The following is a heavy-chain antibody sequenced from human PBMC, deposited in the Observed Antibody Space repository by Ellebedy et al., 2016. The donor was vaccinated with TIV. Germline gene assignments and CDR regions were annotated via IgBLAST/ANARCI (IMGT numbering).Heavy chain of an antibody. CDR3: AEGRSGWYYFDY. D-gene: IGHD6-19*01. J-gene: IGHJ4*02. CDR1: GGSVRSGSYY. V-gene: IGHV4-61*01. Sequence: SETLSLTCTVSGGSVRSGSYYWSWVRQPPGKGLEWIGEVNQSGRTNYHPSLKSRVTISVDTSKNQFSLRLSSVTAADTAVYYCAEGRSGWYYFDYWGQGTLVTVSS. CDR2: VNQSGRT.